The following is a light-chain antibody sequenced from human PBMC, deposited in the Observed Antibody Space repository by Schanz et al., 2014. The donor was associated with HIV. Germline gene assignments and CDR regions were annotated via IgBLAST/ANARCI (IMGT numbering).Light chain of an antibody. Sequence: DIQMTQSPSTLSASVGDRVTITCRASQSISNWLAWYQQKPGKAPNLLIFAASTLKRGVPSRFSGTGSGTDFTLTISSLQPEDFATYYCQQANTFPPWTFGHGTKVEI. V-gene: IGKV1-12*01. CDR2: AAS. J-gene: IGKJ1*01. CDR1: QSISNW. CDR3: QQANTFPPWT.